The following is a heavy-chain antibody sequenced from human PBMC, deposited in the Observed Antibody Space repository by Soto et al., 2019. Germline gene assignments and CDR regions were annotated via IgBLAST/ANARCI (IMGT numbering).Heavy chain of an antibody. CDR1: GFTFSSYS. Sequence: PGGSLRLSCAASGFTFSSYSMNWVRQAPGKGLEWVSHISSNGSSTYYADSVKGRFTISRDNSKNSLYLQMNSLRTEDTALYYCAKDMADYSNYPSNYGMDVWGQGITVTVSS. D-gene: IGHD4-4*01. CDR3: AKDMADYSNYPSNYGMDV. J-gene: IGHJ6*02. V-gene: IGHV3-43*01. CDR2: ISSNGSST.